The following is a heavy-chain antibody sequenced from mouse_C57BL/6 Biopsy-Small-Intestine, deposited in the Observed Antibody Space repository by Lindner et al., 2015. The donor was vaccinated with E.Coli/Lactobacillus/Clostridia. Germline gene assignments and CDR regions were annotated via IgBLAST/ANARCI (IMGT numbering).Heavy chain of an antibody. J-gene: IGHJ2*01. CDR1: GGTFSSYA. D-gene: IGHD3-3*01. V-gene: IGHV1-81*01. Sequence: SVKVSCKASGGTFSSYASPGWVRQAPGQGLEWMGGIIPIFATANYAQKFQGRVTITADESTSTAYMELSSLRSEDTAMYYCARDPGAGSEPYYFDSWGQGTLVTVSS. CDR2: IIPIFATA. CDR3: ARDPGAGSEPYYFDS.